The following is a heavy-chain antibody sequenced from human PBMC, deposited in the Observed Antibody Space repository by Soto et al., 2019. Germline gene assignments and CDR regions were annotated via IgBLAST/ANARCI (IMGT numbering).Heavy chain of an antibody. V-gene: IGHV1-18*01. CDR3: AKNGHPPYYYYGMDV. CDR1: GYSFTTYV. J-gene: IGHJ6*02. Sequence: SVKVSCKASGYSFTTYVISWVRQAPGQGLEWMGWISGYNGDTNNAQKFQDRVTMTIDRSTTTAYLELRSLTSDDTAVYYCAKNGHPPYYYYGMDVWG. D-gene: IGHD2-8*01. CDR2: ISGYNGDT.